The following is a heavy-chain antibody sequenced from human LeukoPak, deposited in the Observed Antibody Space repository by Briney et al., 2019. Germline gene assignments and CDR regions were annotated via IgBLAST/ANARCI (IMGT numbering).Heavy chain of an antibody. CDR2: IYTSVST. CDR1: GGSISSYY. Sequence: SETLSLTCTVSGGSISSYYRSWIRQPPGKGLEWTGYIYTSVSTNYNPSLKSRVTISVDTSKNQFSLKLSSVTAADTAVYYCARHGRTYYDFWSGYQPYYYMDVWGKGTTVTVSS. D-gene: IGHD3-3*01. J-gene: IGHJ6*03. CDR3: ARHGRTYYDFWSGYQPYYYMDV. V-gene: IGHV4-4*09.